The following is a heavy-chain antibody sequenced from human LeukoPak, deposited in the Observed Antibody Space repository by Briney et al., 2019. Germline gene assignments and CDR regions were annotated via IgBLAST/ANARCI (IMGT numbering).Heavy chain of an antibody. J-gene: IGHJ5*02. D-gene: IGHD2-2*01. CDR1: GGSFSGYY. V-gene: IGHV4-34*01. Sequence: SETLSLTWAVYGGSFSGYYWSWIRQPPGKGLEWIGEINHSGSTNYNPSLKSRVTISVDTSKNQFSLKLSSVTAADTAVYYCASPLISCSSTSCYLTLVNWFDPWGQGTLVTVSS. CDR2: INHSGST. CDR3: ASPLISCSSTSCYLTLVNWFDP.